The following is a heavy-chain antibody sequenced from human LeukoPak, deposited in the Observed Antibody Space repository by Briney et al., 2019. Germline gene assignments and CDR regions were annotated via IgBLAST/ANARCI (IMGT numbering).Heavy chain of an antibody. Sequence: SETLSLTCAVYGGSFSGYDWSWIRQPPGKGLEWIAEINHSGSTKYYPSLKSRVTISVDTSKNQFSLKLSTVTAADTAVYYCARGPRGFDYWGQGTLVTVSS. J-gene: IGHJ4*02. V-gene: IGHV4-34*01. CDR1: GGSFSGYD. CDR3: ARGPRGFDY. CDR2: INHSGST. D-gene: IGHD3-10*01.